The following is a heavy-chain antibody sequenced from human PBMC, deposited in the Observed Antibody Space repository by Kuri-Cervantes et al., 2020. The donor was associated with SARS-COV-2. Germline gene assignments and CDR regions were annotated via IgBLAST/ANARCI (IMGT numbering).Heavy chain of an antibody. Sequence: SQTLSLTCAVSGYSISSGYYWGWIRQPPGKGLEWIGYIYYSGSTNYNPSLKSRVTISVDTSKNQFSLKLSSVTAADTAVYYCARAGVGATNWFDPWGQGTLVTVSS. CDR1: GYSISSGYY. D-gene: IGHD1-26*01. CDR2: IYYSGST. V-gene: IGHV4-38-2*01. CDR3: ARAGVGATNWFDP. J-gene: IGHJ5*02.